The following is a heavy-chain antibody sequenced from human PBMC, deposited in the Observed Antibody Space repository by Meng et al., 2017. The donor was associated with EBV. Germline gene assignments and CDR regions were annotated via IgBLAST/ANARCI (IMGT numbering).Heavy chain of an antibody. CDR3: ARPFPSIVSPRLDPFGE. CDR2: AHYSGRT. D-gene: IGHD5/OR15-5a*01. J-gene: IGHJ4*02. CDR1: GDSISSFYY. V-gene: IGHV4-39*01. Sequence: QLQLQESGPGQVKPSXHLSLTCTFPGDSISSFYYWAWLRQPPGRGLEWIGSAHYSGRTYYSPSLRSRVTVSIDTSKNQFSLRLTSVTAADTALYYCARPFPSIVSPRLDPFGEWGQGALVTVSS.